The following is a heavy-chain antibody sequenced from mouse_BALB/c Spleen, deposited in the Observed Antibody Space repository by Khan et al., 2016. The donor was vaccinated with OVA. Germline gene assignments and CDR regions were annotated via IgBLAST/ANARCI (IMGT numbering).Heavy chain of an antibody. V-gene: IGHV3-2*02. D-gene: IGHD2-3*01. CDR2: ITYNGNT. CDR3: ARIDGGGFDY. CDR1: GYSFTSDYA. Sequence: VQLKESGPGLVKPSQSLSLTCTVTGYSFTSDYAWNLLRQFPGNILEWMGYITYNGNTKYNPSLKSRISITRDTSKNQFFLQLNSVTPEDTATYYGARIDGGGFDYWGQGTTLTVSS. J-gene: IGHJ2*01.